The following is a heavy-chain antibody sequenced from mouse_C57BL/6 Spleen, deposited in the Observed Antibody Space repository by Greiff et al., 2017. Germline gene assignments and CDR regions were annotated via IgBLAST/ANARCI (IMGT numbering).Heavy chain of an antibody. D-gene: IGHD1-1*01. CDR3: AGEEDTTVVARGYFDV. V-gene: IGHV1-81*01. Sequence: VQLQQSGAELARPGASVKLSCKASGYTFTSYGISWVKQRPGQGLEWIGEIYPRSGNTYYNEKFKGKATLTADKSSSTAYMELRSLTSEDSAVXFCAGEEDTTVVARGYFDVWGTGTTVTVSS. CDR1: GYTFTSYG. CDR2: IYPRSGNT. J-gene: IGHJ1*03.